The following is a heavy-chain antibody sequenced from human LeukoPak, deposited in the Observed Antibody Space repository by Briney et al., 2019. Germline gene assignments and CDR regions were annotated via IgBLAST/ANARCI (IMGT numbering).Heavy chain of an antibody. CDR1: GDSISSYY. D-gene: IGHD5-18*01. V-gene: IGHV4-59*08. CDR3: ARWSYSAMVKSYFDY. J-gene: IGHJ4*02. Sequence: SETLSLTCTVSGDSISSYYWSWIRQPPGKGLEWIGYIYYRSTSYNPSLKSRVTISIDTSKNQLSLKLSSVTAADTAVYYCARWSYSAMVKSYFDYWGQGTLVTVSS. CDR2: IYYRST.